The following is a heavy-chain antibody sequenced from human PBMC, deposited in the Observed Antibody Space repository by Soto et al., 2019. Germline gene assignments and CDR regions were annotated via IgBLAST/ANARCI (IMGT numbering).Heavy chain of an antibody. CDR1: GYTFTSNG. D-gene: IGHD6-19*01. J-gene: IGHJ4*02. Sequence: GASVKVSCKDSGYTFTSNGSSWVRQAPGQGLEWMGWISAYNGNTNYAQKLQGRVTMTTDTSTSTAYMELRSLRSDDTAVYYCARGPGIAVAGTEDFDYWGQGTLVTVSS. CDR2: ISAYNGNT. CDR3: ARGPGIAVAGTEDFDY. V-gene: IGHV1-18*01.